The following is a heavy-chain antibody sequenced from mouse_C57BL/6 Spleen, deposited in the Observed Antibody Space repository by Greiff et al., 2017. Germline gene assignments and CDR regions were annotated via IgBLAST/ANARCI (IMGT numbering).Heavy chain of an antibody. CDR3: AREAKYGDDGGYYFDY. CDR1: GYTFTSYW. J-gene: IGHJ2*01. CDR2: IDPNSGGT. V-gene: IGHV1-72*01. D-gene: IGHD2-2*01. Sequence: VQLQQPGAELVKPGASVKLSCKASGYTFTSYWMHWVKQRPGRGLEWIGRIDPNSGGTKYNEKFKSKATLTVDKPSSTAYMQLSSLTSEDSAVYYCAREAKYGDDGGYYFDYWGQGTTLTVSS.